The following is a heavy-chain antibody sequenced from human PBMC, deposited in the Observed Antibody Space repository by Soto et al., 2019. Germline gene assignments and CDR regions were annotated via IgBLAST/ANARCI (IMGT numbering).Heavy chain of an antibody. CDR3: ARSYDSSEDI. V-gene: IGHV5-10-1*01. J-gene: IGHJ3*02. CDR2: IDPSGSYT. CDR1: GYSFTSYW. D-gene: IGHD3-22*01. Sequence: GESLKISCKGSGYSFTSYWISWVRQMPGKGLEWMGRIDPSGSYTNYSPSFQGHVTISADKSISTAYLQWSSLKASDTAMYYCARSYDSSEDIWGQGTMVTVSS.